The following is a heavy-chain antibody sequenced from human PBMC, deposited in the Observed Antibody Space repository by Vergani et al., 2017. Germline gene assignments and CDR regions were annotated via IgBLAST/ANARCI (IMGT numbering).Heavy chain of an antibody. J-gene: IGHJ6*02. CDR2: ISYDGSNK. CDR1: GFTFSSYG. D-gene: IGHD6-13*01. Sequence: QVQLVESGGGVVQPGRSLRLSCAASGFTFSSYGMHWVRQAPGKGLEWVAVISYDGSNKYYADSVKGRFTISRDNSKNTLYLQMNSRRAEDTAVYYCAKDGKSSSSLYQKWGNYYYGMDVWGQGTTVTVSS. V-gene: IGHV3-30*18. CDR3: AKDGKSSSSLYQKWGNYYYGMDV.